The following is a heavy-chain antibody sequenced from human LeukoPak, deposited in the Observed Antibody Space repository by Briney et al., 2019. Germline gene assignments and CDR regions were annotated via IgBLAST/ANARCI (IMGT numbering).Heavy chain of an antibody. CDR3: AREQPITMVRGVIIEANWFDP. J-gene: IGHJ5*02. D-gene: IGHD3-10*01. CDR1: GFTFTTSA. CDR2: IAVGSGNT. Sequence: GTSVKVSCKASGFTFTTSAMQWGRQARGQRLEWIGWIAVGSGNTNYAQKFQERVTITRDTSTSTAYMELRSLRSDDTAVHYCAREQPITMVRGVIIEANWFDPWGQGTLVTVSS. V-gene: IGHV1-58*02.